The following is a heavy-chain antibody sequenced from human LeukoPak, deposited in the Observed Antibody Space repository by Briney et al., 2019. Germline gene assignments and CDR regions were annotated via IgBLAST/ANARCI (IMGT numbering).Heavy chain of an antibody. CDR3: ARATGSTGTYTLHY. Sequence: PSETLSLTCTVSGGSVSSYFWNWIRQPPGKGLEWIGFISHTVSANYNPSLKSRVSISLDASKNQFSLNLRSVTAADTAMYYCARATGSTGTYTLHYWGQGALVTVSS. CDR1: GGSVSSYF. V-gene: IGHV4-59*02. D-gene: IGHD1-1*01. J-gene: IGHJ4*02. CDR2: ISHTVSA.